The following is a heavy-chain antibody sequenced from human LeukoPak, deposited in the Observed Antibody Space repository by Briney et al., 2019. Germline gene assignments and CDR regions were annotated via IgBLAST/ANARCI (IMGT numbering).Heavy chain of an antibody. CDR1: GYRFANYW. CDR2: IYPGDSDT. V-gene: IGHV5-51*01. J-gene: IGHJ6*02. D-gene: IGHD3-3*01. CDR3: ATRGGILEWAPMDYGMDV. Sequence: GESLKISCKGSGYRFANYWISWVRQMPGKGLEWMGIIYPGDSDTRYSPSFQAQVTISADTSISTAYLQWSSLKASDTAMYYCATRGGILEWAPMDYGMDVWGQGTTVTVSS.